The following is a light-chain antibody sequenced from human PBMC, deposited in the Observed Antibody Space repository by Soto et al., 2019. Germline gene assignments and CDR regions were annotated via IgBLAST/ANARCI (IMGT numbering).Light chain of an antibody. J-gene: IGLJ3*02. CDR3: AAWDDNLNGGE. CDR1: SSNIGSNT. Sequence: QSVLTQPPSASGTPGQWVTISCSGGSSNIGSNTVNWYQQLPGTAPKLLIYSNNQRPSGVPDRFSGSKSGPSASLAISGLQSEDEADYYCAAWDDNLNGGEFGGGTKLTVL. V-gene: IGLV1-44*01. CDR2: SNN.